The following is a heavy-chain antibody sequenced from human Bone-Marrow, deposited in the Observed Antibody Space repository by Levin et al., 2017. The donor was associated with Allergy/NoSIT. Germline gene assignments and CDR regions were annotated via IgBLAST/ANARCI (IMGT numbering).Heavy chain of an antibody. CDR1: GFTFADYS. V-gene: IGHV3-49*03. CDR3: SRGPQIYFYNGMDV. CDR2: ITSKGYGGTA. J-gene: IGHJ6*02. Sequence: GGSLRLSCTGSGFTFADYSVTWFRQSPGKGLECVGFITSKGYGGTAEYAASVKGRFTISRDDSQSIAYLLMNSLQIEDTAVYYCSRGPQIYFYNGMDVWGQGTTVTVS.